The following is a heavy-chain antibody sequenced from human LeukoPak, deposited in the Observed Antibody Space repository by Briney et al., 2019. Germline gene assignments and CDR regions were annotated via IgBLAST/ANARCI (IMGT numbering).Heavy chain of an antibody. CDR1: GYTFTSYG. CDR3: AKDRTHVVRGISDFYGMDV. J-gene: IGHJ6*02. D-gene: IGHD3-10*01. CDR2: ISAYNGNT. Sequence: ASVKVYCNASGYTFTSYGISWVRLAPGQGPESMRWISAYNGNTNYAQKLQGRVTTTTNTSTSTAYMELMSLRSDDTVVYYCAKDRTHVVRGISDFYGMDVWGQGTTVTVSS. V-gene: IGHV1-18*01.